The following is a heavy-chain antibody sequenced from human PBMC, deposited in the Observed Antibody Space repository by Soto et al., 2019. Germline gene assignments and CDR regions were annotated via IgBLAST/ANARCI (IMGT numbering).Heavy chain of an antibody. CDR2: IRSKAYGGTT. CDR1: GFTFGDYA. D-gene: IGHD3-10*01. V-gene: IGHV3-49*03. CDR3: TGPLLWFGELFSYMDV. Sequence: GGSLRLSCTASGFTFGDYAMSWFRQAPGKGLEWVGFIRSKAYGGTTEYAASVKGRFTISRDDSKSIAYLQMNSLKTEDTAVYYCTGPLLWFGELFSYMDVWGKGTTVTVSS. J-gene: IGHJ6*03.